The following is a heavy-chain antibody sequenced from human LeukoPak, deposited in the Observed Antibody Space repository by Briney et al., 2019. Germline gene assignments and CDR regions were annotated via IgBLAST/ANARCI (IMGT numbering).Heavy chain of an antibody. CDR3: ARQSEPAAAGRHFDY. D-gene: IGHD6-13*01. CDR2: INHSGST. V-gene: IGHV4-34*01. J-gene: IGHJ4*02. Sequence: PSETLSLTCAVYGGSFSGYYWSWIRQPPGKGLEWIGEINHSGSTNYNPSLKSRVTISVDTSKNQFSLKLSSVTAADTAVYYCARQSEPAAAGRHFDYWGQGTLVTVSS. CDR1: GGSFSGYY.